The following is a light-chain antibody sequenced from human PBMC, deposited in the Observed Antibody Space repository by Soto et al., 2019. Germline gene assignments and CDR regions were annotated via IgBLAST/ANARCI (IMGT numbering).Light chain of an antibody. CDR1: QSVSSN. J-gene: IGKJ1*01. CDR2: VAS. Sequence: EIVMTQSPATLSVSPGERATLSCRASQSVSSNLAWYQQKPGQAPRLLIYVASTRATGIPARFSGSGSGTEFTLTISSLQSEDFAVYYCQQYNDWPPWTFGQGPKVEIK. V-gene: IGKV3-15*01. CDR3: QQYNDWPPWT.